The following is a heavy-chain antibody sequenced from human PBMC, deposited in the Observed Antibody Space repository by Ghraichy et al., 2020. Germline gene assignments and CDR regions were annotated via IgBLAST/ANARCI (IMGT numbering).Heavy chain of an antibody. D-gene: IGHD2-15*01. J-gene: IGHJ4*02. CDR2: ISGSGGST. CDR3: AKDAPRYCSGGSCYPIY. V-gene: IGHV3-23*01. CDR1: GFTFSSYA. Sequence: GGSLRLSCAASGFTFSSYAMSWVRQAPGKGLEWVSAISGSGGSTYYADSVKGRFTISRDNSKNTLYLQMNSLRAEDTAVYYCAKDAPRYCSGGSCYPIYWGQGTLVTVSS.